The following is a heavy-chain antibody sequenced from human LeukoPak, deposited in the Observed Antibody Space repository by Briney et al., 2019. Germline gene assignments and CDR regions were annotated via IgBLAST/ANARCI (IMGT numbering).Heavy chain of an antibody. CDR1: GFTLSSYW. CDR2: IKQDGSEK. CDR3: ANIVVVPAAIGGDAFDI. V-gene: IGHV3-7*01. J-gene: IGHJ3*02. Sequence: GGSLRLSCAASGFTLSSYWMSWVRQAPGKGLEWVANIKQDGSEKYYVDSVKGRFTISRDNSKNTLYLQMNSLRAEDTAVYYCANIVVVPAAIGGDAFDIWGQGTMVTVSS. D-gene: IGHD2-2*01.